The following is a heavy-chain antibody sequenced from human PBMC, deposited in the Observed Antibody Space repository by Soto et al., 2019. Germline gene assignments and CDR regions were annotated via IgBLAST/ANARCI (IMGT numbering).Heavy chain of an antibody. Sequence: SETLSLTCTVSGGSISSYYWGWIRQPPGKGLEWIGSIYYSGSTYYNPSLKSRVTISVDTSKNQFSLKLSSVTAADTAVYYCARHQDYGGDYWGQGTLVTVSS. D-gene: IGHD4-17*01. J-gene: IGHJ4*02. CDR3: ARHQDYGGDY. V-gene: IGHV4-39*01. CDR2: IYYSGST. CDR1: GGSISSYY.